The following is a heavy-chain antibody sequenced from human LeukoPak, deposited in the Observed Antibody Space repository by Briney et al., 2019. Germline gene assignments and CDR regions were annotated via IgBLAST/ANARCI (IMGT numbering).Heavy chain of an antibody. CDR1: GFTFSSYA. D-gene: IGHD3-22*01. Sequence: GGSLRLSCAASGFTFSSYAMTWVRQAPGKGLDWVSGLSGGGSSGVSTYYADSAKGRFTISRDNSKNTLYLQMNSLRAEDTAVYYCAKETLLVVITNFDYWGQGTLVTVSS. V-gene: IGHV3-23*01. J-gene: IGHJ4*02. CDR2: LSGGGSSGVST. CDR3: AKETLLVVITNFDY.